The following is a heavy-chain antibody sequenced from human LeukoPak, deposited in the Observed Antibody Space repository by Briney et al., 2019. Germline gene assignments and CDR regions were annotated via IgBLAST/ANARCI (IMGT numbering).Heavy chain of an antibody. CDR3: ARGGLFGF. Sequence: SQTLSLTCAVSGGSISSGGYSWSWIRQPPGKGLEWIGYIYHSGSTYYNPSLKSRVTISVDTSKNQFSLKLSSVTAADTAVYYCARGGLFGFWGQGTLVTVSS. V-gene: IGHV4-30-2*01. D-gene: IGHD3-22*01. CDR2: IYHSGST. J-gene: IGHJ4*02. CDR1: GGSISSGGYS.